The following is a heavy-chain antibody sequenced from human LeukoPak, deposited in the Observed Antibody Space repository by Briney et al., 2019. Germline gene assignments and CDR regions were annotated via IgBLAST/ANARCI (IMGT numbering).Heavy chain of an antibody. V-gene: IGHV4-34*01. CDR3: ARLVYGSSSWYPALTDV. Sequence: SETLSLTCAVYGGSFSGYYWSWIRQPPGKGLEWIGEINHSGSTNYNPSLKSRVTISVDTSKNQFSLKLSSVTAADTAVYYCARLVYGSSSWYPALTDVWGQGTTVTVSS. J-gene: IGHJ6*02. D-gene: IGHD6-13*01. CDR1: GGSFSGYY. CDR2: INHSGST.